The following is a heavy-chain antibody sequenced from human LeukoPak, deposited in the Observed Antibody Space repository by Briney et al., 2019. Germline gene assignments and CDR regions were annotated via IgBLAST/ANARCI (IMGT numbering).Heavy chain of an antibody. CDR2: FDPEDGET. CDR3: ATTLLYCSSTSCYLPFDY. V-gene: IGHV1-24*01. Sequence: ASVKVSCKVSGYTLTELSMHWVRQAPGKGLEWMGGFDPEDGETIYAQKFQGRVTMTEDTSTDTAYMELSSLRSEDTAVYYCATTLLYCSSTSCYLPFDYWGQGTLVTLSS. CDR1: GYTLTELS. J-gene: IGHJ4*02. D-gene: IGHD2-2*01.